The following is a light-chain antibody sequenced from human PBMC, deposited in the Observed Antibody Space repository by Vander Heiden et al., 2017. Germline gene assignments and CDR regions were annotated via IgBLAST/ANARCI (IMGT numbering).Light chain of an antibody. CDR2: GAS. J-gene: IGKJ2*01. V-gene: IGKV3-15*01. Sequence: EIVMTQSPATLSVSPGERATLSCRASQSVSSNLAWYQQKPGQAPRLLIYGASTRATRIPARFSGSGSGTEFTLTISSLQSEDFAVYYCQQYNNWLRGTFGQGTKLEIK. CDR3: QQYNNWLRGT. CDR1: QSVSSN.